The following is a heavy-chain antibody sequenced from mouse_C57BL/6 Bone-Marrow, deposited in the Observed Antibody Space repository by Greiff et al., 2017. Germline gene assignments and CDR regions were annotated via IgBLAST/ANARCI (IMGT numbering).Heavy chain of an antibody. CDR1: GYTFTSYW. CDR2: IYPGSGST. J-gene: IGHJ3*01. V-gene: IGHV1-55*01. CDR3: ARGGPGAWFAY. Sequence: QVHVKQSGAELVKPGASVKMSCKASGYTFTSYWITWVKQRPGQGLEWIGDIYPGSGSTNYNEKFKSKATLTVDTSSSTAYMQLSSLTSEDSAVYYCARGGPGAWFAYWGQGTLVTVSA. D-gene: IGHD4-1*01.